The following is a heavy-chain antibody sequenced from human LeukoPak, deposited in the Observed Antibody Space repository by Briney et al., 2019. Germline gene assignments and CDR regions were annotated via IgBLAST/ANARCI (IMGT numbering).Heavy chain of an antibody. J-gene: IGHJ4*02. CDR1: GFTFSSYA. D-gene: IGHD2-21*02. V-gene: IGHV3-23*01. CDR2: ISGSGGST. CDR3: AIVDPAIVVVTAPFDY. Sequence: GGSLRLSCAASGFTFSSYAMSWVRQAPGKGMEWVSAISGSGGSTYYADSVKGRFTISRDNSKNTLYLQMNSLRAEDTAVYYCAIVDPAIVVVTAPFDYWGQGTLVTVSS.